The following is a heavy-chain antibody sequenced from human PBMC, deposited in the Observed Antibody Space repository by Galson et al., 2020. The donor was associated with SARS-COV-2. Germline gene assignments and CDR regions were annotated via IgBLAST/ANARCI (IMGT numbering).Heavy chain of an antibody. CDR2: INGSGGST. D-gene: IGHD3-10*01. CDR1: GFTFSDYA. CDR3: AKGGWFFDL. J-gene: IGHJ2*01. V-gene: IGHV3-23*01. Sequence: GESLKISCAASGFTFSDYAMNWVRQAPGKGLEWVSAINGSGGSTYYADSVKGRFTISRDNSRNSLYLQMNSLRADDTALYYCAKGGWFFDLLGRGTLVTVSS.